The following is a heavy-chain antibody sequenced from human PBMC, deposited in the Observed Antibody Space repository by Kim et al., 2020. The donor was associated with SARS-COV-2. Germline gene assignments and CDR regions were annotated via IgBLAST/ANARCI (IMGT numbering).Heavy chain of an antibody. CDR1: GFTFSSYA. J-gene: IGHJ3*02. CDR2: ISYDGSNK. Sequence: GGSLRLSCAASGFTFSSYAMHWVRQAPGKGLEWVAVISYDGSNKYYADSVKGRFTISRDNSKNTLYLQMNSLRAEDTAVYYCARETLTGTTFGAFDIWGQGTMVTVSS. CDR3: ARETLTGTTFGAFDI. D-gene: IGHD1-7*01. V-gene: IGHV3-30-3*01.